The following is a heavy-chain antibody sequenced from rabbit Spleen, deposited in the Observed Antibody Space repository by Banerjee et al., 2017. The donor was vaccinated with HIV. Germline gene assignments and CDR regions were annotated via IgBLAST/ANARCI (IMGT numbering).Heavy chain of an antibody. CDR3: ARYVSRDL. V-gene: IGHV1S45*01. Sequence: QEQLVESGGGLVQPEGSLTLTCTASGFSFSSSYYMCWVRQAPGKGLEWIGCIFTGSGSTYYASWAKGRFPISQTSSTTVTLQMTSLTAADTATYFCARYVSRDLWGQGTLVTVS. CDR1: GFSFSSSYY. J-gene: IGHJ4*01. CDR2: IFTGSGST.